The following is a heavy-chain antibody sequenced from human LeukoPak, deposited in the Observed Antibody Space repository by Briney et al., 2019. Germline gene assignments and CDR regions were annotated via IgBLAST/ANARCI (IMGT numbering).Heavy chain of an antibody. Sequence: SETLSLTCTVSGGSISTYYWSWIRQPPGKGLEWIGYIYYSGSTNYNPSLKSRVTISVDTSKNQFSLKLSSVTAADTAVYYCARAPGSYGDYPFDSWGQGTLVTVSS. CDR2: IYYSGST. CDR1: GGSISTYY. D-gene: IGHD4-17*01. J-gene: IGHJ4*02. V-gene: IGHV4-59*01. CDR3: ARAPGSYGDYPFDS.